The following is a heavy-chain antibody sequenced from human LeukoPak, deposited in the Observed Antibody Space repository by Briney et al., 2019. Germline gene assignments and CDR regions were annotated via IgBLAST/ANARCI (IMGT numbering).Heavy chain of an antibody. D-gene: IGHD6-19*01. CDR3: ARDTVAGQIYFDH. CDR1: GFTFSDFY. CDR2: ISTSGNTI. J-gene: IGHJ4*02. V-gene: IGHV3-11*01. Sequence: GGSLRLSCAASGFTFSDFYMSWIRQAPGKGLEWISYISTSGNTIHYADSVKGRFTISRDNAKNSLYLQMDSLRVEDTAVYYCARDTVAGQIYFDHWGQGTLVTVSS.